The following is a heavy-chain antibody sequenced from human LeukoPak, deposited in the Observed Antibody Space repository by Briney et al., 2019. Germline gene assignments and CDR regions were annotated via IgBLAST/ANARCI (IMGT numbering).Heavy chain of an antibody. D-gene: IGHD2-15*01. J-gene: IGHJ4*02. V-gene: IGHV4-30-2*01. CDR3: ARGDCSGGSCYPGAFDY. CDR2: IYHSGST. Sequence: SETLSLTCAVSGGSISSGGYSWSWIRQPPGKGLEWIGYIYHSGSTYYNPSLKSRVTISVDRSKNQFSLKLSSVTAADTAVYYCARGDCSGGSCYPGAFDYWGQGTLVTASS. CDR1: GGSISSGGYS.